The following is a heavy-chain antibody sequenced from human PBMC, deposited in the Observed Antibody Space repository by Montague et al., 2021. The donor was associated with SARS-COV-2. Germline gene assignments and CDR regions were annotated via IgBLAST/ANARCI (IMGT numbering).Heavy chain of an antibody. V-gene: IGHV2-70*01. D-gene: IGHD6-19*01. CDR1: GLSVSTSGLC. J-gene: IGHJ2*01. Sequence: PALVTPTQTLTLTCTFSGLSVSTSGLCVSWIRQPPGKALEWLALIDWDDDTYYSTSLKTRLAISKDTSKNQVVLTMTDMDPVDTGTYYCARIPEYSSGGGPDWYFDLWGRGTLVTVSS. CDR3: ARIPEYSSGGGPDWYFDL. CDR2: IDWDDDT.